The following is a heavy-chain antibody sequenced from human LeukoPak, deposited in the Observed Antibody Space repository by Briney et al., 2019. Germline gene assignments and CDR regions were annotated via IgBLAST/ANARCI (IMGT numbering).Heavy chain of an antibody. Sequence: ASVKVSCKGSGYTFTDYYLHGVRQAPGQGGEWMGVVTPSGGRRNYAQKFQGRVTVTSDTSTSTVYMELSGLRSDDTAVYYCARPNFYDTSGYSYLYYFDYWGQGTLVTVSS. J-gene: IGHJ4*02. V-gene: IGHV1-46*01. CDR1: GYTFTDYY. CDR3: ARPNFYDTSGYSYLYYFDY. CDR2: VTPSGGRR. D-gene: IGHD3-22*01.